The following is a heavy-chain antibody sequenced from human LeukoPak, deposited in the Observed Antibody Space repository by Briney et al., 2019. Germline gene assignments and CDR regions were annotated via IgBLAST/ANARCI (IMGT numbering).Heavy chain of an antibody. D-gene: IGHD1-26*01. J-gene: IGHJ6*03. CDR1: GFTFDDYA. V-gene: IGHV3-9*03. CDR3: AKGAWELLDYYMDV. Sequence: GRSLRLSCAASGFTFDDYAMHWVRQAPGKGLEWVSGISWNSGSIGYADSVKGRFTISRDNAKNSLYLQMNSLRAEDMALYYCAKGAWELLDYYMDVWGKGTTVTVSS. CDR2: ISWNSGSI.